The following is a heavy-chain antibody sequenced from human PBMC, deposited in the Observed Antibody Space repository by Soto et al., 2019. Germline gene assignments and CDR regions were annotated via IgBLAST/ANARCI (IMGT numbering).Heavy chain of an antibody. CDR3: ATISWSGGRFGGY. V-gene: IGHV3-23*01. D-gene: IGHD6-19*01. CDR1: GFTFGNYD. Sequence: EVQLLESGGGLIQPGGSLRLSCAASGFTFGNYDMSWVRQAPGEGLEWVSGIRGSGDTYYADSFQGRFIISRDNSEKTVYLQMNSLRAEDTAVYYCATISWSGGRFGGYWGQGTLVTVSS. CDR2: IRGSGDT. J-gene: IGHJ4*02.